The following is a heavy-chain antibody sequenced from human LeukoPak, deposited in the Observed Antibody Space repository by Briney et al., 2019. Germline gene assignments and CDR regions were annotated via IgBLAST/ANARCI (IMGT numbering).Heavy chain of an antibody. V-gene: IGHV1-2*02. CDR2: INPNSGGT. Sequence: ASVKVSCKASGYTFTGYYMHWVRQAPGQGLEWMGWINPNSGGTNYAQKFQGRVTMTRDTSISTAYMELSRLRSDDTAVYYCARGADTPMRTTHYYYMDVWGKGTTVTISS. D-gene: IGHD5-18*01. J-gene: IGHJ6*03. CDR3: ARGADTPMRTTHYYYMDV. CDR1: GYTFTGYY.